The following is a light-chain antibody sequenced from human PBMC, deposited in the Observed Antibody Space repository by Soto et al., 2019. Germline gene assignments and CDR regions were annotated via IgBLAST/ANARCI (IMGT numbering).Light chain of an antibody. CDR2: GNS. CDR1: SSNIGAGYD. CDR3: QSYDSSLRGV. Sequence: QSVLTQPPSVFGAPGQRVTISCTWSSSNIGAGYDVHWYQQLPGTAPKLLIYGNSNRPSGVPDRFSGSKSGTSASLAITGLQAEDEADYYCQSYDSSLRGVFGTGTKVTVL. J-gene: IGLJ1*01. V-gene: IGLV1-40*01.